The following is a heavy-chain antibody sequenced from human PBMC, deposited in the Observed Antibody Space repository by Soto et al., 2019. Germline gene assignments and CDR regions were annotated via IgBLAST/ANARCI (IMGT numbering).Heavy chain of an antibody. CDR1: GYTFTSYG. CDR2: ISAYNGNT. V-gene: IGHV1-18*04. Sequence: ASVKVSCKASGYTFTSYGISWVRQAPGQGLEWMGWISAYNGNTNYAQKLQGRVTMTTDTSTSTAYMELRSLRSDDTAVYYCARKVTMVRGVEFPDDYWGQGTLVTVSS. J-gene: IGHJ4*02. D-gene: IGHD3-10*01. CDR3: ARKVTMVRGVEFPDDY.